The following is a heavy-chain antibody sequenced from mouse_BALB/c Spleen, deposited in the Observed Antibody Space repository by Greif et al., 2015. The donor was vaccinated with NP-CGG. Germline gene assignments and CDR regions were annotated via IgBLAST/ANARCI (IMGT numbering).Heavy chain of an antibody. V-gene: IGHV5-17*02. CDR3: ARSYGKGAMDC. Sequence: EVNVVESGGGLVQPGGSRKLSCAASGFTFSSFGMHWVRQAPEKGLEWVAYISGGSSTIYYADTVKGRFTISRDNPKNTLFLQMTSLRSEDTAMYYCARSYGKGAMDCWGQGTAVSVSS. D-gene: IGHD2-1*01. CDR2: ISGGSSTI. CDR1: GFTFSSFG. J-gene: IGHJ4*01.